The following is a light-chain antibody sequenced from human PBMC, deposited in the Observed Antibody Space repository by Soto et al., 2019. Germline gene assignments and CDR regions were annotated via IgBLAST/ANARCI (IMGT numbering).Light chain of an antibody. CDR2: EGS. Sequence: QSVLAQPASVSGYPGQSITISCTGTSSDVGSYNLVSWFQQHPGKAPKLMIYEGSKRPSGVSDRFSGSKSGNTASLTISGLQAEDEADYYCCSYAGSSTFVLFGGGTKLTVL. CDR3: CSYAGSSTFVL. J-gene: IGLJ2*01. V-gene: IGLV2-23*03. CDR1: SSDVGSYNL.